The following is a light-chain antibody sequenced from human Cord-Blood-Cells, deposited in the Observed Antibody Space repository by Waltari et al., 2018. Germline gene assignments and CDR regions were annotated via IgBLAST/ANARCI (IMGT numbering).Light chain of an antibody. V-gene: IGLV2-11*01. Sequence: QSALTQPRSVSGSPGQSVTISCTGTSSDVGGYNYVSWYQQHPGKAPKLMIYDVSKRPSGVPDRFSGSKSGNTASLTISGLHAEDEADYYCCSYAGSYTLVFGGGTKLTV. CDR1: SSDVGGYNY. CDR3: CSYAGSYTLV. J-gene: IGLJ2*01. CDR2: DVS.